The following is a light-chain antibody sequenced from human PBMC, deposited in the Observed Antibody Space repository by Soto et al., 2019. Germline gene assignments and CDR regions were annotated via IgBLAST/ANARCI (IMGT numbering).Light chain of an antibody. CDR1: SSDVGAYNF. J-gene: IGLJ1*01. V-gene: IGLV2-14*03. Sequence: QSALTQPASVSGSPGQSITISCTGTSSDVGAYNFVSWHQQHPGKAPKLMIYNVYDRPSGISYRFSGSKSGNTASLTISGLQGEAEADYYCSAYKVSRTYVSGTGTKVTVL. CDR3: SAYKVSRTYV. CDR2: NVY.